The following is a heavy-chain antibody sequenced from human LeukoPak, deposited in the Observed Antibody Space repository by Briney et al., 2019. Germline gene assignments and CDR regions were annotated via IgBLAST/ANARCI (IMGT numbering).Heavy chain of an antibody. CDR3: ARVSGGTYWYY. V-gene: IGHV3-48*02. CDR1: GFTFSDYS. Sequence: PGGSLRLSCAASGFTFSDYSMNWVRQAPGKGLEWVSYISSSSNSIYYADSVKGRFTISRDNAKNSLYLQVNSLRDEDTAVYYCARVSGGTYWYYWGQGTLVTVSS. CDR2: ISSSSNSI. D-gene: IGHD1-14*01. J-gene: IGHJ4*02.